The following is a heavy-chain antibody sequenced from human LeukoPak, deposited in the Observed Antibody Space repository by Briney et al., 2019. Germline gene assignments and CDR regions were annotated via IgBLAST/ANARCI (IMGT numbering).Heavy chain of an antibody. CDR1: GFTFSSYA. CDR2: IWYDGSNK. Sequence: PGGSLRLSCAASGFTFSSYAMHWVRQAPGKGLEWVAVIWYDGSNKYYADSVKGRFTISRDNSKNTLYLQMNSLRAEDTAVYYCARGGRHYDFWSGYSNFDYWGQGTLVTVSS. V-gene: IGHV3-33*08. CDR3: ARGGRHYDFWSGYSNFDY. D-gene: IGHD3-3*01. J-gene: IGHJ4*02.